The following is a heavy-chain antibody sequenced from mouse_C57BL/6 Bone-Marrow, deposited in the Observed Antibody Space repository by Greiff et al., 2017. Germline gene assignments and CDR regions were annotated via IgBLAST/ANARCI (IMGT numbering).Heavy chain of an antibody. V-gene: IGHV1-64*01. CDR3: ATYDRNDYYAMDY. J-gene: IGHJ4*01. Sequence: QVQLQQPGAELVKPGASVKLSCKASGYTFTSYWMHWVKQRPGQGLEWIGMIHPTSGSTNYNEKFKSKATLTVDKSSSTAYMQLSSLTSEDSAVYYCATYDRNDYYAMDYGGQGTSDTVSA. CDR2: IHPTSGST. CDR1: GYTFTSYW. D-gene: IGHD2-14*01.